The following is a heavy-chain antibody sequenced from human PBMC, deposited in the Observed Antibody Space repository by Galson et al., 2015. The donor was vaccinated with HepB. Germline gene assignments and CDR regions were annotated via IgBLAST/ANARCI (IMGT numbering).Heavy chain of an antibody. CDR2: IYSGGST. J-gene: IGHJ6*02. CDR3: ARDSTYYYDSYPGARDHGMDV. CDR1: GFTVSSNY. Sequence: SLRLSCAASGFTVSSNYMSWVRQAPGKGLEWVSVIYSGGSTYYADSVKGRFTISRDNSKNTLYLQMNSLRAEDTAVYYCARDSTYYYDSYPGARDHGMDVWGQGTTVTVSS. D-gene: IGHD3-22*01. V-gene: IGHV3-66*01.